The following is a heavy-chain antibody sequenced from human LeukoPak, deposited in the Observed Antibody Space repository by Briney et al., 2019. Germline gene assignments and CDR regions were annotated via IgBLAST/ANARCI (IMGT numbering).Heavy chain of an antibody. CDR3: ARYGGSGTYYFDY. CDR1: GGSISSGGYA. J-gene: IGHJ4*02. D-gene: IGHD3-10*01. Sequence: PSQTLSLTCAVSGGSISSGGYAWSWIRQPPGKGLEWIGYIYDSGSTRYNPSLKSRVTISVDRSENQFSLKLSSVTAADTAVYYCARYGGSGTYYFDYWGQGTLVTVSS. V-gene: IGHV4-30-2*01. CDR2: IYDSGST.